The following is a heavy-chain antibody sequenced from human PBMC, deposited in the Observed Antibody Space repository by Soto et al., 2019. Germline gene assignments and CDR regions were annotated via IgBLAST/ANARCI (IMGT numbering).Heavy chain of an antibody. V-gene: IGHV4-30-2*01. Sequence: SETLSLTCAVSGGSISSGGYSWSWIRQPPGKGLEWIGYNYHSGSTYYNPSLKSRVTISVDRSKNQFFLKLSSVTAADTAVYYCARGETAAGTLFDPWGQGTLVTVSS. J-gene: IGHJ5*02. D-gene: IGHD6-13*01. CDR2: NYHSGST. CDR3: ARGETAAGTLFDP. CDR1: GGSISSGGYS.